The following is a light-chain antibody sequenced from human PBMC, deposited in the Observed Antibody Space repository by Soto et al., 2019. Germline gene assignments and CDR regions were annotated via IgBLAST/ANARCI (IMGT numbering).Light chain of an antibody. Sequence: DIQMTQSPSTLSASVGDRVTITCRASQSISSWLAWYQQKPGKAPKILIYDASTLESGVPSRFSGSGSGTDFTLTINNLQPEDFESYFCQESYSNPLTFGGGTKVDIK. J-gene: IGKJ4*01. CDR2: DAS. CDR1: QSISSW. V-gene: IGKV1-5*01. CDR3: QESYSNPLT.